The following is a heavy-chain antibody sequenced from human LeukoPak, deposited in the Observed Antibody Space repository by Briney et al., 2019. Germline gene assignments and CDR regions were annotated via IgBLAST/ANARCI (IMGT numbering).Heavy chain of an antibody. CDR2: ISSSSSTI. D-gene: IGHD6-19*01. Sequence: GGSLRLSCAASGFIFSSYSMNWVRQAPGKGLEWVSYISSSSSTIYYADSVKGRFTISRDNAKNSLYLQMNSLRAEDTAVYYCARDVSQWLVRSDAFDIWGQGTMVTVSS. CDR3: ARDVSQWLVRSDAFDI. CDR1: GFIFSSYS. J-gene: IGHJ3*02. V-gene: IGHV3-48*04.